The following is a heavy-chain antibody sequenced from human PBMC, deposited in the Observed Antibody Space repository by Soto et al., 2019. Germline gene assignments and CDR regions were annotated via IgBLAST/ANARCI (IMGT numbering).Heavy chain of an antibody. CDR1: GYRFTSYL. V-gene: IGHV5-51*01. CDR3: ARPSAAGKYYSGMDV. Sequence: PGVSLKISCQGAGYRFTSYLIVLVSKLPGKGLEWMGIIYPGDSDTRYSPSFQGRVTISADKSISTAYLQWSSLKASDTAMYYYARPSAAGKYYSGMDVWGQGTTVPVPS. D-gene: IGHD6-13*01. CDR2: IYPGDSDT. J-gene: IGHJ6*02.